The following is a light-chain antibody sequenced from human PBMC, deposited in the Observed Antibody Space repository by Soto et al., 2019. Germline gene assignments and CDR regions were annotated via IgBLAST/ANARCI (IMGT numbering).Light chain of an antibody. J-gene: IGLJ2*01. V-gene: IGLV2-14*01. CDR3: SSYTASDTHVL. Sequence: SALTQPASVSGSPGQSVTISCTGTSSDVGRYNYVSWYQLHPGKAPKLIIYEVRNRPSGVSNRFSGSKSGTTASLTISGLQAEDEADYYCSSYTASDTHVLFGGGTKLTVL. CDR1: SSDVGRYNY. CDR2: EVR.